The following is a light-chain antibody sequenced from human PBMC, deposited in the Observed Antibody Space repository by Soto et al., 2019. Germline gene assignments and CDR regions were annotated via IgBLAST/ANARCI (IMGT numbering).Light chain of an antibody. Sequence: DIQMTQSPSSLSASVGDRVTITCRASQDISNYLAWYQQKPGRVPKPLIYAASTLQTGVQSRFSGSGSGTVFTLTINSLQPEDVATYYCQKYNSAPNTFGRGTRLEIK. V-gene: IGKV1-27*01. CDR2: AAS. J-gene: IGKJ2*01. CDR3: QKYNSAPNT. CDR1: QDISNY.